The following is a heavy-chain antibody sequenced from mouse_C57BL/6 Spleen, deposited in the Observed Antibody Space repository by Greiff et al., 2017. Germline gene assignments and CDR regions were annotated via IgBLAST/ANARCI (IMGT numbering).Heavy chain of an antibody. V-gene: IGHV1-26*01. CDR1: GYTFTDYY. CDR3: ARSRLRSAWFAY. CDR2: INPNNGGT. D-gene: IGHD1-1*01. J-gene: IGHJ3*01. Sequence: EVQLQQSGPELVKPGASVKISCKASGYTFTDYYMNWVKQSHGKSLEWIGDINPNNGGTSYNQKFKGKATLTVDKSSSTAYMELRSLTSEDSAVYYCARSRLRSAWFAYWGQGTLVTVSA.